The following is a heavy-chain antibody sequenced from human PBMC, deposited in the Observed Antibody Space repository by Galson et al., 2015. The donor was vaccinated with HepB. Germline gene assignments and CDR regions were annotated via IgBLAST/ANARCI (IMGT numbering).Heavy chain of an antibody. J-gene: IGHJ4*02. V-gene: IGHV3-23*01. Sequence: SLRLSCAASGFTFSSYAMTWVRQAPGKGLEWVSAISGSGGSTFYTDSLKGRFTISRDNSKNMLYLQMNSLRVEDTAVYYCAEGTYGSSWDFDFWGQGALVTVSS. CDR2: ISGSGGST. D-gene: IGHD6-13*01. CDR1: GFTFSSYA. CDR3: AEGTYGSSWDFDF.